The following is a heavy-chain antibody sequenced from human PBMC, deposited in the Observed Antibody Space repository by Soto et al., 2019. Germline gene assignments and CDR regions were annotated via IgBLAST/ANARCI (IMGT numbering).Heavy chain of an antibody. V-gene: IGHV3-15*07. D-gene: IGHD6-19*01. J-gene: IGHJ4*02. CDR3: TTGIGNSSGWYAGY. Sequence: EVQLVESGGGLVKPGGSLSLSCAASGFTFSNAWMIWVRQAPGKGLEWVGRIKSKTEGGTTDYAAPVKGRFTISRDDSKNTLYLQMNSLKTEDTAVYYCTTGIGNSSGWYAGYWGQGTLVTVSS. CDR1: GFTFSNAW. CDR2: IKSKTEGGTT.